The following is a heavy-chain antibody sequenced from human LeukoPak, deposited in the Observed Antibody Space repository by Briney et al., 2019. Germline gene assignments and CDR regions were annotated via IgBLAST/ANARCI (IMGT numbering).Heavy chain of an antibody. CDR3: ALYCSSTSCSPFDY. Sequence: PGGSLRLSCAASGFTFSSYSMNWVRQAPGKGLEWVSSISSSSSYINYADSVKGRFTISRDNAKNSLYLQMNSLRAEDTSVYYSALYCSSTSCSPFDYWGQGTLVTVSS. V-gene: IGHV3-21*01. CDR2: ISSSSSYI. D-gene: IGHD2-2*01. J-gene: IGHJ4*02. CDR1: GFTFSSYS.